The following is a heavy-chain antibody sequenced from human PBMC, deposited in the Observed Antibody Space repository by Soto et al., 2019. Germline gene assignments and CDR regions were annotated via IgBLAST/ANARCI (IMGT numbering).Heavy chain of an antibody. D-gene: IGHD5-12*01. CDR1: GFTFSTYW. Sequence: EVQLVESGGGLVQAGGSLRLSCAASGFTFSTYWMFWVRQAPGKGLEWVATIKQDGSEKLYVESVKGRFTISRDNAENSLHLQMKSLRVEDTAVYFCAVAPGWLFDNWGQGTLVTVSS. CDR3: AVAPGWLFDN. J-gene: IGHJ4*02. CDR2: IKQDGSEK. V-gene: IGHV3-7*02.